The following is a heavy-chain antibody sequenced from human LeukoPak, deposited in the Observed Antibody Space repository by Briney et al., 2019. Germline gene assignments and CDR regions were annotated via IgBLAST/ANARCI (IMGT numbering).Heavy chain of an antibody. J-gene: IGHJ5*02. CDR1: GYTFTSYG. CDR3: ARVEDIVVVPAAMPHENWFDP. D-gene: IGHD2-2*01. Sequence: ASVKVSCTASGYTFTSYGISWVRHAPRQGLEWMGWISAYNGNTNYAQKLQGRVTMTTDTSTSTAYMELRSLRSDDTAVYYCARVEDIVVVPAAMPHENWFDPWGQGTLVTVSS. CDR2: ISAYNGNT. V-gene: IGHV1-18*04.